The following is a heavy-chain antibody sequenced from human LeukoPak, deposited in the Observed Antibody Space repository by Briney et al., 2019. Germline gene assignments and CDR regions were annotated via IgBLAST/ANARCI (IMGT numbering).Heavy chain of an antibody. V-gene: IGHV1-69*13. J-gene: IGHJ4*02. CDR3: AGGVSAAGRLDY. CDR1: GYTFTGYY. CDR2: IIPIFGTA. D-gene: IGHD6-13*01. Sequence: KPGASVKVSCKASGYTFTGYYMHWVRQAPGQGLEWMGGIIPIFGTANYAQKFQGRVTITADESTSTAYMELSSLRSEDTAVYYCAGGVSAAGRLDYWGQGTLVTVSS.